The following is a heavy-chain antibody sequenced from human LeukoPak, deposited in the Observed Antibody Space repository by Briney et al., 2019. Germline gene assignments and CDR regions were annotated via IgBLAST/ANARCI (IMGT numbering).Heavy chain of an antibody. Sequence: SGTLSLTCAVSGGSVSSGSYYWSWIRQPPGKGLEWIGYIYYSGSTYYNPSLKSRVTISVDTSKNQFSLKLSSVTAADTAVYYCARDSGSAGLDYWGQGTLVTVSS. V-gene: IGHV4-61*01. J-gene: IGHJ4*02. D-gene: IGHD1-26*01. CDR3: ARDSGSAGLDY. CDR2: IYYSGST. CDR1: GGSVSSGSYY.